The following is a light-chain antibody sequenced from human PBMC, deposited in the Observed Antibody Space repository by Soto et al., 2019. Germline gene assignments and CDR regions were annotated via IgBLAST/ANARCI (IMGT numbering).Light chain of an antibody. J-gene: IGKJ4*01. CDR1: QSVGNN. V-gene: IGKV3-15*01. CDR2: ATS. CDR3: QQYVDWPLT. Sequence: EIVVTQSPATLSVSPGERATLSCRASQSVGNNFAWYQQKPGQAPRLLIFATSTRATGVPARFSGSGSGTEFTLTISSLQSEDFAVYYCQQYVDWPLTFGGGAKVE.